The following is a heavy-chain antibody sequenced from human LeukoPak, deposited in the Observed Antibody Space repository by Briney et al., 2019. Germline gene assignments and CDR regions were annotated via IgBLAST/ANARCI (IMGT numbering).Heavy chain of an antibody. V-gene: IGHV1-69*13. Sequence: SVKVSCKASGGTFRSYAWVRQAPGQGLEWMGGIIPMFGTAKYAQKFQGRVTITADESTSTAYMELSSLRSEDTAVYYCARDGYGDDTYYYYGMDVWGQGTTVTVSS. J-gene: IGHJ6*02. CDR1: GGTFRSYA. CDR2: IIPMFGTA. D-gene: IGHD4-17*01. CDR3: ARDGYGDDTYYYYGMDV.